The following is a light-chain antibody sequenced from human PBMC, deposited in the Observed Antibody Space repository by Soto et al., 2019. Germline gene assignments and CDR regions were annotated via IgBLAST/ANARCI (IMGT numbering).Light chain of an antibody. Sequence: QSALTQPASVSGSPGQSITISCTGTSSDIGAYNYVSWYQQHPGKAPKLMIYGVTNRPSGVSNRFSGSKSGNTASLTISGLQDEDEADYYCSSYTTSSTLGFGGGTKVTVL. J-gene: IGLJ2*01. CDR1: SSDIGAYNY. CDR3: SSYTTSSTLG. CDR2: GVT. V-gene: IGLV2-14*01.